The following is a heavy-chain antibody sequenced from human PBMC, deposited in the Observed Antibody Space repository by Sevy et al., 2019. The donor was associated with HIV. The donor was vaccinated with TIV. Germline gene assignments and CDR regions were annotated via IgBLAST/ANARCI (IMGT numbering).Heavy chain of an antibody. D-gene: IGHD3-16*01. Sequence: GGSLRLSCTASGFSFSNYVMAWVRQAPGKGLEWVSSVSPTSLSTYYAESVKGRFTISRDNSKNTLNLQMNSLRAEDTAIYYCAKLHSRMIPGNGALDYWGRGTLVTVSS. J-gene: IGHJ4*01. V-gene: IGHV3-23*01. CDR3: AKLHSRMIPGNGALDY. CDR2: VSPTSLST. CDR1: GFSFSNYV.